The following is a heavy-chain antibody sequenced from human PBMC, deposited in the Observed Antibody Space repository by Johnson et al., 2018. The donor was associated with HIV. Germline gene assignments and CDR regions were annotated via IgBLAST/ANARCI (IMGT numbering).Heavy chain of an antibody. CDR3: AKEGRYVEGAFDI. CDR1: GFTFSDHY. V-gene: IGHV3-30*18. D-gene: IGHD5-12*01. Sequence: QVQLVESGGGFVQPGGSLRLSCAASGFTFSDHYMDWVRQAPGKGLEWVAVISYDGSNKYYADSVKGRFTISRDNSKNTLYLQMNSLRAEDTAVYYCAKEGRYVEGAFDIWGQGTMVTVSS. J-gene: IGHJ3*02. CDR2: ISYDGSNK.